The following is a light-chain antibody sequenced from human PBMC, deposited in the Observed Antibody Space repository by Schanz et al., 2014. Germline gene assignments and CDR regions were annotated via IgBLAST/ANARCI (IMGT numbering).Light chain of an antibody. Sequence: DIQMTQSPSSLSASVGDRVTITCRASQSISSYLNWYQQKPGKAPKLLIYAASSLQSGVPSRFSGSGSGTDLTLTIGSLATEGLGSYYCQQSYSAPYTFGQGTKLEIK. CDR3: QQSYSAPYT. V-gene: IGKV1-39*01. CDR2: AAS. CDR1: QSISSY. J-gene: IGKJ2*01.